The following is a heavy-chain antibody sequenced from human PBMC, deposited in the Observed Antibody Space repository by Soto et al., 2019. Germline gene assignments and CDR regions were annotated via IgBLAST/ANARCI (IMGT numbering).Heavy chain of an antibody. V-gene: IGHV5-51*01. J-gene: IGHJ4*01. CDR3: ARWAEGVTTPHFDY. CDR2: IYPDDSDI. CDR1: RYRFTNYW. Sequence: PGESLKISCKGSRYRFTNYWIGWVRQMPGKGLEWMGIIYPDDSDIRYSPSFQGQVTISADKSISTAYLQWSSLKASDTAMYYCARWAEGVTTPHFDYWGQGTLVTV. D-gene: IGHD4-17*01.